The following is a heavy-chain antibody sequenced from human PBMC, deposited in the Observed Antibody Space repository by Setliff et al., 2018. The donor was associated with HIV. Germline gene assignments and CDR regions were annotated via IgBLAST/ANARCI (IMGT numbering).Heavy chain of an antibody. CDR3: ARHRGSYLDPLDV. CDR1: GGTLSSRDYN. J-gene: IGHJ3*01. V-gene: IGHV4-39*01. Sequence: SETLSLTCSDSGGTLSSRDYNWGWIRQPPGKGLEWIGSVYYSGSVNCNPSLKSRVTMSVDTSKNQFTLNLNSVTAADTAVYYCARHRGSYLDPLDVWGRGTMVTVSS. CDR2: VYYSGSV. D-gene: IGHD1-26*01.